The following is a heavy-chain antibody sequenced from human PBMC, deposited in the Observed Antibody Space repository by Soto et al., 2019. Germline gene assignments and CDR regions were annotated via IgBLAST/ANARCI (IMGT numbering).Heavy chain of an antibody. D-gene: IGHD2-2*01. V-gene: IGHV3-21*01. Sequence: EVQLVESGGGLVKPGGSLRLSCAASGFTFSSYSMNWVRQAPGKGLEWVSSISSSSSYIYYADSVKGRFTISRDNAKTSLYLPMNGLRAEDTAVYYCAGGEYCSSTSCSKPYNCFDPWGQGPLVTVSS. CDR2: ISSSSSYI. CDR3: AGGEYCSSTSCSKPYNCFDP. CDR1: GFTFSSYS. J-gene: IGHJ5*02.